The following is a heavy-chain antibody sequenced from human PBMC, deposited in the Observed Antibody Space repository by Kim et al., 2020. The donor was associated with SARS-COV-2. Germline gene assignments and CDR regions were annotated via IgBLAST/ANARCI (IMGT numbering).Heavy chain of an antibody. CDR2: IYWDDDK. D-gene: IGHD3-10*01. J-gene: IGHJ4*02. V-gene: IGHV2-5*02. CDR1: GFSLSTSGVG. CDR3: AHRRIKVRGSNEYYVDY. Sequence: SGPTLVKPTQTLTLTCTFSGFSLSTSGVGVGWIRQPPGKALEWLALIYWDDDKRYSPSLKSRLTITKDTSKNQVVLTMTNMDPVDTATYYCAHRRIKVRGSNEYYVDYWGQGTLVTVSS.